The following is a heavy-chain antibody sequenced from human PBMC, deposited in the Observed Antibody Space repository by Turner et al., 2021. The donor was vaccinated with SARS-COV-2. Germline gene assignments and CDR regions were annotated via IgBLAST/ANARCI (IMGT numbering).Heavy chain of an antibody. CDR2: IYYSGST. CDR1: GGSISSGGYY. D-gene: IGHD3-9*01. J-gene: IGHJ4*02. CDR3: ARLRYFDWSYYFDY. V-gene: IGHV4-31*03. Sequence: QVQLQESGPGLVKPSQTLSLTCTVSGGSISSGGYYWSWIRQHPGKGLEWIGYIYYSGSTYYNPSLKSRVTISVGTSKNQFTLKLSSVTAADTAVYYCARLRYFDWSYYFDYWGQGTLVTVSS.